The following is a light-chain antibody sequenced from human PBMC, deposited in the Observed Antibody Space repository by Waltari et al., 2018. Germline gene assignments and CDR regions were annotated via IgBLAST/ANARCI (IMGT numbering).Light chain of an antibody. Sequence: QSALTPPASVSGSPGQSITISCTGFNSKFGSYNLFSWYQKHPGKAPKLLIYEGNRRPSGVSNRFSGSKSDNTASLTLSGLQAEDEADYYCCSNVGSSVFFGGGTKLTVL. CDR1: NSKFGSYNL. V-gene: IGLV2-23*03. J-gene: IGLJ2*01. CDR3: CSNVGSSVF. CDR2: EGN.